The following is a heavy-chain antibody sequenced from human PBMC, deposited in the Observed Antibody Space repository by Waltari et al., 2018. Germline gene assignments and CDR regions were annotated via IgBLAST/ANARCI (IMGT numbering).Heavy chain of an antibody. CDR2: YDPEDGET. D-gene: IGHD5-12*01. CDR3: ATDHHRDSGYDI. J-gene: IGHJ4*02. V-gene: IGHV1-24*01. Sequence: QVQLVQSGGEVTKPGASVKVACKVSGYPLSDLSIHWVRQAPGKGLEWMGGYDPEDGETVSAQIFQGRLSMTEDTSRDTAYMELRSLRSEDTAVYYCATDHHRDSGYDIWGQGTLVTVSS. CDR1: GYPLSDLS.